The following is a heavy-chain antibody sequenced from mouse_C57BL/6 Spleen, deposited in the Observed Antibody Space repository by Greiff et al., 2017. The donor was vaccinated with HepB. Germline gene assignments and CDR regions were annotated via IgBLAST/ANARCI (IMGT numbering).Heavy chain of an antibody. CDR2: IYPSDSET. J-gene: IGHJ2*01. Sequence: VQLQQPGAELVRPGSSVKLSCKASGYTFTSYWMDWVKQRPGQGLEWIGNIYPSDSETHYNQKFKDKATLTVDKSSSPAYMQLSSLTSEDSAVYYCARTVVTFDYWGQGTTLTVSS. CDR3: ARTVVTFDY. D-gene: IGHD1-1*01. V-gene: IGHV1-61*01. CDR1: GYTFTSYW.